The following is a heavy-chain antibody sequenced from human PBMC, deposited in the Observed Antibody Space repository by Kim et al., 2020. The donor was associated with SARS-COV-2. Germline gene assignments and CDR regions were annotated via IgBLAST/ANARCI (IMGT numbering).Heavy chain of an antibody. J-gene: IGHJ4*02. CDR3: ARLPDISGWPFDY. CDR2: IRYTGRT. CDR1: GGSLNGYF. V-gene: IGHV4-59*13. D-gene: IGHD6-19*01. Sequence: SETLSLTCTVSGGSLNGYFWTWIRQSPEKGLEWIGYIRYTGRTEYNPSLKSRVTMSLDTSKNQFSLKVTSVAPADTAVYYWARLPDISGWPFDYWGQGTLVTVSS.